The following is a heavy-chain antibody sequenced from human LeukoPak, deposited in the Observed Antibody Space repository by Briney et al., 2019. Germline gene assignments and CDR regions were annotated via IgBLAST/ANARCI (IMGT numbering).Heavy chain of an antibody. CDR1: GGSISSYY. V-gene: IGHV4-59*01. J-gene: IGHJ4*02. CDR2: IYYSGST. Sequence: SETLSLTCTVSGGSISSYYWSWIRQPPGKGLEWIGYIYYSGSTNYNPSLKSRVTISVDTSKSQFSLKLSSVTAADTAVYYCARVYSSSWYLEGYYFDYWGQGTLVTVSS. D-gene: IGHD6-13*01. CDR3: ARVYSSSWYLEGYYFDY.